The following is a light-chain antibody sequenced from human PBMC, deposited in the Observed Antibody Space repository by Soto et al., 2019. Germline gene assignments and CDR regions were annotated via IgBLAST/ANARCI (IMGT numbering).Light chain of an antibody. Sequence: EIVLTHSPATLSVSPGESATLSCRASQSVGSNLAWYQQRPGQPPTLLIYDASTRATDIPARFSGGGSGTEFTLTISSLQSEDFAVYYCQQYNNCPYTFGQGTKLQIK. J-gene: IGKJ2*01. CDR2: DAS. CDR3: QQYNNCPYT. V-gene: IGKV3-15*01. CDR1: QSVGSN.